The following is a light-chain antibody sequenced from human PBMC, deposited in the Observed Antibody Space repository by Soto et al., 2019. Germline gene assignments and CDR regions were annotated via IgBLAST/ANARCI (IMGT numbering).Light chain of an antibody. Sequence: EIVLTQSPGTLSLSPGERATRSCRASQSVSSYYLAWYQQKPGQAPRLLIYGASSRATGIPDRFRGSGSGTDFTLTISRLEPEDFAVYYCQQYASSSRTFGPGTKVEIK. J-gene: IGKJ1*01. V-gene: IGKV3-20*01. CDR3: QQYASSSRT. CDR1: QSVSSYY. CDR2: GAS.